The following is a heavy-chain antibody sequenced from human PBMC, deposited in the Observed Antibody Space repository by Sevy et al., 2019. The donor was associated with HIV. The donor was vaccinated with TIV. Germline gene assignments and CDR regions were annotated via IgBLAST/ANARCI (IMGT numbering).Heavy chain of an antibody. V-gene: IGHV3-21*01. CDR2: ISSSSNYI. D-gene: IGHD3-10*01. CDR3: ARPYGSGSWEAFDI. J-gene: IGHJ3*02. Sequence: GGSLRLSCAASGFTFSTYTMNWVRQAPGKGLEWVSSISSSSNYIYYADSVKGRFTNSRDNAKNSLYLKMNSLRAEDTAVYYCARPYGSGSWEAFDIWGQGTMVTVSS. CDR1: GFTFSTYT.